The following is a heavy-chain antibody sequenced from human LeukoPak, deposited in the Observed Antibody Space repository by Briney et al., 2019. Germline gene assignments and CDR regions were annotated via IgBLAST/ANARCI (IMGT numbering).Heavy chain of an antibody. Sequence: GGSLRLSCAASGFTFSSYWMHWVRQAPGKGLVWVSRINSDGRSTSYADSVKGRFTISRDNAKNTLYLQMNSLRAEDTAVYYCARPRNDILSGFLYYYGMDVWGQGTTVTVSS. CDR1: GFTFSSYW. CDR3: ARPRNDILSGFLYYYGMDV. CDR2: INSDGRST. J-gene: IGHJ6*02. D-gene: IGHD3-9*01. V-gene: IGHV3-74*01.